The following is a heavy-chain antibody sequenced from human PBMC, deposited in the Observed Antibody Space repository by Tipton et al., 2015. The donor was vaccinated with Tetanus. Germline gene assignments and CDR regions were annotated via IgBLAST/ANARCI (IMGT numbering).Heavy chain of an antibody. J-gene: IGHJ3*02. Sequence: QLVQSGAEVKKPGASVKVSCKASGYTFTSYGISWVRQAPGQGLEWMGWISAYTGNTNYAQKLQGRVTMITDTSTSTAYMELRSVRSDDTAVYYCARLGNYYDSSGYYYPDDAFDIWGQGTMVTVSS. V-gene: IGHV1-18*01. CDR2: ISAYTGNT. CDR1: GYTFTSYG. D-gene: IGHD3-22*01. CDR3: ARLGNYYDSSGYYYPDDAFDI.